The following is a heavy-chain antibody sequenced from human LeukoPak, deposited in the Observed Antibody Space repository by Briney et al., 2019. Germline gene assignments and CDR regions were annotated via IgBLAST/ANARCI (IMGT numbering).Heavy chain of an antibody. J-gene: IGHJ4*02. V-gene: IGHV6-1*01. Sequence: SQTLSLTCAISGDSVSSNSAAWNWIRHSPSRGLEGLGSTYHRSKWYNDYAVSVKSRITINPDTSKNQFSLQLNSVTPEDTAVYYCARALGYSSGWLPPNFDYWGQGTLVTVSS. D-gene: IGHD6-19*01. CDR3: ARALGYSSGWLPPNFDY. CDR2: TYHRSKWYN. CDR1: GDSVSSNSAA.